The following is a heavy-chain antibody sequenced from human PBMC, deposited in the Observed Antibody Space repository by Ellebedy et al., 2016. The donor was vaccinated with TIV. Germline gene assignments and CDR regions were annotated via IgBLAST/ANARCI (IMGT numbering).Heavy chain of an antibody. J-gene: IGHJ4*02. CDR2: INPDGSKK. D-gene: IGHD3-3*01. CDR3: STVEWYRSDY. V-gene: IGHV3-7*01. CDR1: GFTFSHHW. Sequence: GESLKISCAASGFTFSHHWMNWVRQAPGKGLEWVAFINPDGSKKFYVDSVKGRFTISRDNAKNSLYLQMNTLGGEDTAVYYCSTVEWYRSDYWGQGTLVTVSS.